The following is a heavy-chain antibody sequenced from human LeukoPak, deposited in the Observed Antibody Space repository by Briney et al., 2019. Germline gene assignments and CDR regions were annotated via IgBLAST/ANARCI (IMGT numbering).Heavy chain of an antibody. V-gene: IGHV3-43*02. CDR3: ARESESSGWYDY. D-gene: IGHD6-19*01. J-gene: IGHJ4*02. CDR2: ISGDGGST. CDR1: GFMFHDYA. Sequence: GGSLGLFCAAPGFMFHDYAIHWVRQAPGKGLEWVSLISGDGGSTFYADSVKGPFTISRDNSKSSLYLQMNSLRSADTALYYCARESESSGWYDYWGQGTLVTVSS.